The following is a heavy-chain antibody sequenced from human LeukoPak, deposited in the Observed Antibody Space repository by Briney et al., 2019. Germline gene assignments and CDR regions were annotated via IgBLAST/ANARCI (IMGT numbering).Heavy chain of an antibody. J-gene: IGHJ5*02. Sequence: SETLSLTCTVSGGSISSYYWSWIRQPPGKGLEWIGYIYYSGSTNYNPSLKSRVTISVDTSKNQFPLKLSSVTAADTAVYYCARRGSRRLNWFDPWGQGTLVTVSS. V-gene: IGHV4-59*01. CDR3: ARRGSRRLNWFDP. CDR1: GGSISSYY. CDR2: IYYSGST. D-gene: IGHD2-2*01.